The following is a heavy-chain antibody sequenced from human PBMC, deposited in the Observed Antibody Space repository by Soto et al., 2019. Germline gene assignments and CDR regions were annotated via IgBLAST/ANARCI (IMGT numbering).Heavy chain of an antibody. D-gene: IGHD2-2*01. CDR2: IYSDGTT. J-gene: IGHJ6*02. Sequence: SETLSLTCTVSGCSISHYYWIWVREPAGKGLEWVGRIYSDGTTNYSPSLKSRVTMSLDTSKDQFSLHLTSVTAADTAVYYCSRVGCSNSKCYTRGMDVWGQGTTVTVSS. CDR1: GCSISHYY. V-gene: IGHV4-4*07. CDR3: SRVGCSNSKCYTRGMDV.